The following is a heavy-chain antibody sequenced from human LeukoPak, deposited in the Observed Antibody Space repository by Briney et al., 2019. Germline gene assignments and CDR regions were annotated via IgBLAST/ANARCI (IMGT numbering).Heavy chain of an antibody. CDR3: ARVSRIQLWHYYGMDV. Sequence: SETLSLTCTASGGSISSYYWSWIRQPAGKGLEWIGRIYTSGSTNYNPSLKSRVTMSVDTSKNQFSLKLSSVTAADTAVYYCARVSRIQLWHYYGMDVWGQGTTVTVSS. D-gene: IGHD5-18*01. CDR2: IYTSGST. J-gene: IGHJ6*02. CDR1: GGSISSYY. V-gene: IGHV4-4*07.